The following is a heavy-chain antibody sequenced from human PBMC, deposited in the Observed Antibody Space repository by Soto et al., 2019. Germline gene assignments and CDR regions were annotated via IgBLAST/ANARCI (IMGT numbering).Heavy chain of an antibody. CDR3: AKNGPRYCSGGSCDSDWLDP. J-gene: IGHJ5*02. Sequence: PGRSLRLSCAASGFTFSSYGMHWVRQAPGKGLEWVAVISYDGSNKYYADSVKGRFTISRDNSKNTLYLQMNSLRAEDTAVYYCAKNGPRYCSGGSCDSDWLDPWGQGTLVTVSS. D-gene: IGHD2-15*01. CDR1: GFTFSSYG. V-gene: IGHV3-30*18. CDR2: ISYDGSNK.